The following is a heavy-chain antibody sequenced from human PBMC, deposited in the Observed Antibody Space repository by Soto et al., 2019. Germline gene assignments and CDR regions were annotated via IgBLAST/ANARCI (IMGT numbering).Heavy chain of an antibody. V-gene: IGHV1-69*13. Sequence: SVKVSCKASGGTFSSYAISWVRQAPGQGLEWMGGIIPIFGTANYAQKFQGRVTITADESTSTAYMELSSLRSEDTAVYYCAQGAGYGDYSRFYPPDDYYYYGMDVWGQGTTVTVSS. J-gene: IGHJ6*02. CDR2: IIPIFGTA. CDR3: AQGAGYGDYSRFYPPDDYYYYGMDV. D-gene: IGHD4-17*01. CDR1: GGTFSSYA.